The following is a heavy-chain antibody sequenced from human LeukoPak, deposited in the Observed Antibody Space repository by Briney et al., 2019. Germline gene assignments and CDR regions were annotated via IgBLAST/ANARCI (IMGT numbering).Heavy chain of an antibody. D-gene: IGHD6-13*01. CDR2: IYYSGST. J-gene: IGHJ4*02. CDR3: ARHVLAAAGTEL. V-gene: IGHV4-59*01. CDR1: GGSISSYY. Sequence: PSETLSLTCTVSGGSISSYYWSWIRQAPGKGLEWIGYIYYSGSTNYNPSLKSRVTISVDTSKNQFSLKLSSVTAADTAVYYCARHVLAAAGTELWGQGTLVTVSS.